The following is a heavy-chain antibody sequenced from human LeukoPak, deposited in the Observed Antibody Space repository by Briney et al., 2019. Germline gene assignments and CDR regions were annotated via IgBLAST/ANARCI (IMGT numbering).Heavy chain of an antibody. V-gene: IGHV3-21*01. Sequence: GGSLRLSCAASRFTFSSYAMSWVRQAPGKGLEWVSSISSSSSYIYYADSVKGRFTISRDNAKNSLYLQMNSLRAEDTAVYYCARDEGYDFWSGYLVHAFDIWGQGTMVTVSS. CDR1: RFTFSSYA. D-gene: IGHD3-3*01. CDR2: ISSSSSYI. J-gene: IGHJ3*02. CDR3: ARDEGYDFWSGYLVHAFDI.